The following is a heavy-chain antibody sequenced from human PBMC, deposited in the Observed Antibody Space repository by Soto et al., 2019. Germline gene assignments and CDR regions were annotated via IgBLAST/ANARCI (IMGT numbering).Heavy chain of an antibody. V-gene: IGHV5-51*01. CDR3: ARSQALDY. Sequence: PGESLKISCNGSGYSFSSNAIAWVRQKPGKGLEWMGLIYPGDSDIRYSPSFEGQVTISADRSISTAYLQLGSLKASDTAMYYCARSQALDYWGQGTLVTVSS. CDR1: GYSFSSNA. CDR2: IYPGDSDI. J-gene: IGHJ4*02.